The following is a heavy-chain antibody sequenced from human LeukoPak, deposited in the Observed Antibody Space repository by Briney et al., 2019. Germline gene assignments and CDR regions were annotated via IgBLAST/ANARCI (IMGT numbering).Heavy chain of an antibody. D-gene: IGHD3-22*01. V-gene: IGHV4-34*01. CDR3: ARAGSSGYYWGYLDY. CDR1: GGSFSDYY. CDR2: INHSGST. J-gene: IGHJ4*02. Sequence: PSETLSLTCAVYGGSFSDYYWTWIRQPPEKGLEWIGEINHSGSTNYNPSLKSRVTISVDTSKNQFSLKLTSVTAADTAVYYCARAGSSGYYWGYLDYWGQGTLVTVSS.